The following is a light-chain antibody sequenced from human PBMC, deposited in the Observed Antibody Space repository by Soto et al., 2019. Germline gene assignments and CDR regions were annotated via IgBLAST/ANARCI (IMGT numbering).Light chain of an antibody. CDR1: SSNIGAGFD. J-gene: IGLJ2*01. CDR3: LSYDTSLRGV. Sequence: QSVLTQPPSVSGAPGQTVTISCTGTSSNIGAGFDVHWYQQHPGAAPKLLIYANTDRPSGVPARFSGSKSVTSASLAITGLQPEDEADYFCLSYDTSLRGVFGGGTKLTVL. CDR2: ANT. V-gene: IGLV1-40*01.